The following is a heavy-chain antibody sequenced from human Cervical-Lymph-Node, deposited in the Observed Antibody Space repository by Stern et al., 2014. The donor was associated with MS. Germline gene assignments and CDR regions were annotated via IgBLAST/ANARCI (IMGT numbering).Heavy chain of an antibody. CDR1: GFTFSSYG. D-gene: IGHD1-1*01. V-gene: IGHV3-30*18. J-gene: IGHJ4*02. Sequence: VQLVESGGGVVQPGRSLRLSCAASGFTFSSYGMHWVRQAPGKGLEWVAFISYDGSNKYYADSVKGRFTISRDNSKNTLYLQMNSLRAEDTAVYHCAKSRRVQLERTGINDWGQGTLVTVSS. CDR2: ISYDGSNK. CDR3: AKSRRVQLERTGIND.